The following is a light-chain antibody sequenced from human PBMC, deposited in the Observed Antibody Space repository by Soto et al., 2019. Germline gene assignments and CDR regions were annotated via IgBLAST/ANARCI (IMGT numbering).Light chain of an antibody. CDR2: GAS. CDR1: QSVSGNY. V-gene: IGKV3-20*01. J-gene: IGKJ1*01. Sequence: EIVLTQSPGTLSLSPGERATLSCRASQSVSGNYIAWYQQKPGQAPRLLIYGASSRATGIPDRFSGSGSGTDFTLTISRLEPEDFAVYYCTQYDSKPQTFGKGTTVEI. CDR3: TQYDSKPQT.